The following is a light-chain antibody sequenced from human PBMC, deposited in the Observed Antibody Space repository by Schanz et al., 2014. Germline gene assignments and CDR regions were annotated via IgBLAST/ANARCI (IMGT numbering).Light chain of an antibody. Sequence: DIQMTQSPSTLSASVGDRVTITCRASQTINTWLAWYQQKPGKAPNLLISDASRLESGVPSRFSGSGSGTEFILTISSLQPDDFATYHCQQYHSSPNTFGQGTKREIK. V-gene: IGKV1-5*01. J-gene: IGKJ2*01. CDR2: DAS. CDR3: QQYHSSPNT. CDR1: QTINTW.